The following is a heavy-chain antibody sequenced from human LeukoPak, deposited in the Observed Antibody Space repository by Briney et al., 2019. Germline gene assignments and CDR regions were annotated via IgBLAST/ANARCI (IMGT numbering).Heavy chain of an antibody. D-gene: IGHD4-17*01. CDR3: ARGPYTIYGDYVFINWFDP. Sequence: PSETLSLTCTVSGYSISSGYYWGWIRQPPGKGLEWIGSIYHSGSTYYNPSLKSRVTLSVDTSKNQFSLKLSSVTAADTAVYYCARGPYTIYGDYVFINWFDPWGQGTLVTVSS. V-gene: IGHV4-38-2*02. CDR1: GYSISSGYY. CDR2: IYHSGST. J-gene: IGHJ5*02.